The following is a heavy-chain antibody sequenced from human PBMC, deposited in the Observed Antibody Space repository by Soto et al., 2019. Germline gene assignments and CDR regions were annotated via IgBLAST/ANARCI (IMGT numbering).Heavy chain of an antibody. J-gene: IGHJ4*02. CDR1: GGSFSGYY. Sequence: SETLSLTCAGYGGSFSGYYWNWVRQPPGKGLEWIGEINHSGSTNYNPSLKSRVTISVDTSKNQFSLKLSSVTAADTAVYYCARDRGSYAPNLLDYWGQGTLVTVSS. V-gene: IGHV4-34*01. CDR3: ARDRGSYAPNLLDY. CDR2: INHSGST. D-gene: IGHD5-18*01.